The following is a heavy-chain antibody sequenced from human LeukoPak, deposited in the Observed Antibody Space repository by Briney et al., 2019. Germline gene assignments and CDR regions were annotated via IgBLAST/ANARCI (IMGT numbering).Heavy chain of an antibody. CDR2: TRNKANSYTT. J-gene: IGHJ4*02. Sequence: LSLTCTVSGYSISSGYYWGWIRQPPGKGLEWVGRTRNKANSYTTEYAASVKGRFTISRDDSKNSLYLQMNSLKTEDTAVYYCARVRRWSGTYYFDYWGQGTLVTVSS. CDR3: ARVRRWSGTYYFDY. V-gene: IGHV3-72*01. CDR1: GYSISSGYY. D-gene: IGHD2-15*01.